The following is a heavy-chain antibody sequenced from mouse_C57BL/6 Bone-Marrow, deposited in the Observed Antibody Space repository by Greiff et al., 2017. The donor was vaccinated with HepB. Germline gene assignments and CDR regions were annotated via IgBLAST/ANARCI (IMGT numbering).Heavy chain of an antibody. D-gene: IGHD2-14*01. V-gene: IGHV1-19*01. J-gene: IGHJ2*01. CDR3: AKKVPSYYFDY. CDR1: GYTFTDYY. CDR2: INPYNGGT. Sequence: EVQLQQSGPVLVKPGASVKMSCKASGYTFTDYYMNWVKQSHGKSLEWIGVINPYNGGTSYNQKFKVKATLTVDKSSSTAYMELNSLTSEDSAVYYCAKKVPSYYFDYWGQGTTLTVSS.